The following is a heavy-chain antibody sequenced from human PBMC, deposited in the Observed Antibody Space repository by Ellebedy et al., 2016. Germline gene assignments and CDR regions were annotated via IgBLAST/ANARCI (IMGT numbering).Heavy chain of an antibody. CDR1: GFTFSSYA. Sequence: GESLKISXAASGFTFSSYAMHWVRQAPGKGLEWVAVISYDGSNKYYADSVKGRFTISRDNSKNTLYLQMNSLRAEYTAVYYCAKSDSGTIDYWGQGTLVTVSS. V-gene: IGHV3-30*04. CDR2: ISYDGSNK. J-gene: IGHJ4*02. D-gene: IGHD3-10*01. CDR3: AKSDSGTIDY.